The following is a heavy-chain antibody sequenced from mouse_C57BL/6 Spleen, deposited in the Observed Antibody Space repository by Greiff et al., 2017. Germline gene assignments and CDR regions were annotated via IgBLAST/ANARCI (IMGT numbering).Heavy chain of an antibody. CDR3: ARNYGSSYPAWFAY. CDR2: IDPSDSYT. J-gene: IGHJ3*01. Sequence: QVQLQQPGAELVIPGASVKLSCKASGYTFTSYWMHWVKQRPGQGLEWIGEIDPSDSYTNYNQNFKGKSTLTVDKSSSTAYMQLSSLTSEDSAVYYCARNYGSSYPAWFAYWGQGTLVTVSA. CDR1: GYTFTSYW. V-gene: IGHV1-69*01. D-gene: IGHD1-1*01.